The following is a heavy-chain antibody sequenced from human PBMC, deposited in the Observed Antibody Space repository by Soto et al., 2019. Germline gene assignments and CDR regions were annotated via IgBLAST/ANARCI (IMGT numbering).Heavy chain of an antibody. D-gene: IGHD3-10*01. CDR3: ARDRFDLGWYYYYYMDG. CDR1: GDSVSSNSAA. CDR2: TYYRSKWYN. V-gene: IGHV6-1*01. Sequence: SQTLSLTCAISGDSVSSNSAAWNWIRQSPLRGLEWLGRTYYRSKWYNDYAVSVKSRITINPDTSKNQFSLQLNSVTPEDTAVYYCARDRFDLGWYYYYYMDGWGKGTTVTVSS. J-gene: IGHJ6*03.